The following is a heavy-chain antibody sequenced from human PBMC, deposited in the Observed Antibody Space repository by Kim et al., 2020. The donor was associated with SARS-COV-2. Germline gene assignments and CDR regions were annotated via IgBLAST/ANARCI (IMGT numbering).Heavy chain of an antibody. V-gene: IGHV1-2*02. CDR2: INPNSGVT. D-gene: IGHD6-19*01. CDR1: GYTFTGYY. J-gene: IGHJ3*02. Sequence: ASVKVSCKASGYTFTGYYLHWVRQAPGQGLEWMGWINPNSGVTNYAQKFQGRVTMTRDTYISTAYMELSRLRSDDTAVYYCSRGGGGWLDAFHIWGQGTMVTVSS. CDR3: SRGGGGWLDAFHI.